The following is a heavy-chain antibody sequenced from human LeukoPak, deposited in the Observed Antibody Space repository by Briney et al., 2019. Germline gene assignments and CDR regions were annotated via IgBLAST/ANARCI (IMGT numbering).Heavy chain of an antibody. J-gene: IGHJ3*02. CDR2: IYYSGST. CDR1: GDSISSFY. V-gene: IGHV4-59*06. CDR3: ARFYYYDSSGAFDI. D-gene: IGHD3-22*01. Sequence: SETLSLTCTVSGDSISSFYWTWIRQPPGKGLEWIGYIYYSGSTYYNPSLKSRVTISVDTSKNQFSLKLSSVTAADTAVYYCARFYYYDSSGAFDIWGQGTMVTVSS.